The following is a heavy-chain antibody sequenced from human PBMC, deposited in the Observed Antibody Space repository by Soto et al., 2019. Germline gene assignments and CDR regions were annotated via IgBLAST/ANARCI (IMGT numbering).Heavy chain of an antibody. Sequence: QVQLVQSGAEVKKPGASLKVSCKASGYTFTSYDINWVRQATGQGLEWMGWMNPNSGNTGYAQKVQGRVTMTRNTSISTAYMELSILRSEDTAVYYFASGMSSSWYGRKGWFDPCGQGTLFTVSS. CDR3: ASGMSSSWYGRKGWFDP. J-gene: IGHJ5*02. D-gene: IGHD6-13*01. CDR1: GYTFTSYD. V-gene: IGHV1-8*01. CDR2: MNPNSGNT.